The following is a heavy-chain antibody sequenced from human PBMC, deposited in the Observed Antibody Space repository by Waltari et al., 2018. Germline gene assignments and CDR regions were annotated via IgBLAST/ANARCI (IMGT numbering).Heavy chain of an antibody. V-gene: IGHV4-39*07. CDR1: GAAVSSRIHY. CDR2: ITHSGSS. Sequence: QLQLQESGPGLVKPSETLSLTGTVSGAAVSSRIHYWGWIRPSPGKGLEWIGSITHSGSSYYTPSLRSRVTLLVDTSKNQFSLRVNSVTAADMALYYCARHMTTVTTSSFDYWGQGALVTVSS. D-gene: IGHD4-17*01. CDR3: ARHMTTVTTSSFDY. J-gene: IGHJ4*02.